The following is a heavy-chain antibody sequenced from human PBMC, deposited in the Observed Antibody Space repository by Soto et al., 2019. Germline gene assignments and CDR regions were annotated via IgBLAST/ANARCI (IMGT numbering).Heavy chain of an antibody. CDR2: IIPMFGTT. CDR1: GGTFSNYA. CDR3: ARHGGSAFYDSGRLYEYFRYHGMDA. J-gene: IGHJ6*02. V-gene: IGHV1-69*06. Sequence: SVKVSCKASGGTFSNYAISWARQAPGQGLEWMGGIIPMFGTTTYAQKFQGRVTVLADKSTTTAYMELSSLRLEDTAVYFCARHGGSAFYDSGRLYEYFRYHGMDAWGQGTSVTVSS. D-gene: IGHD3-10*01.